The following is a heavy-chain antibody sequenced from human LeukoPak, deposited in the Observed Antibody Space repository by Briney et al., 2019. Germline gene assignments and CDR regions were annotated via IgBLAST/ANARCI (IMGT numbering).Heavy chain of an antibody. CDR1: GSTFSRYG. D-gene: IGHD2-15*01. CDR3: AKDLGSRKLNWFDP. J-gene: IGHJ5*02. V-gene: IGHV3-23*01. CDR2: ISGSGGST. Sequence: GGSLRLSCAASGSTFSRYGMHWVRQAPGKGLEWVSAISGSGGSTYYADSVKGRFTISRDNSKNTLYLQMNSLRAEDTAVYYCAKDLGSRKLNWFDPWGQGTLVTVSS.